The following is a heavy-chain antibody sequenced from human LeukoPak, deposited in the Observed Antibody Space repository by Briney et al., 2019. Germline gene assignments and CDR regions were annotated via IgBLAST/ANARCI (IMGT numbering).Heavy chain of an antibody. V-gene: IGHV3-30*02. CDR3: AKTRSSGWGSYYYYYMDV. Sequence: GGSLRLSCAASGFTFSSYGMHWVRQAPGKELEWVAFIRYDGSNKYYTDSVKGRFTISRDNSKNTLYLQMNSLRAEDTAVYYCAKTRSSGWGSYYYYYMDVWGKGTTVTISS. J-gene: IGHJ6*03. CDR1: GFTFSSYG. CDR2: IRYDGSNK. D-gene: IGHD6-19*01.